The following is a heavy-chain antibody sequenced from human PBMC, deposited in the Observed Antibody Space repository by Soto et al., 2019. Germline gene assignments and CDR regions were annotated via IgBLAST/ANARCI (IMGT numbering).Heavy chain of an antibody. CDR1: GLPHNNFA. D-gene: IGHD2-21*01. CDR2: IYGSGGGI. Sequence: GGSLRLSCTASGLPHNNFAMMWVRQAPGKGLECVAGIYGSGGGIQYADSVKGRFTISRDNSRSTVYLQMNDLRADDTALYYCAKDAVYNDGLWLMDHWGQGTQVTVSS. CDR3: AKDAVYNDGLWLMDH. J-gene: IGHJ4*02. V-gene: IGHV3-23*05.